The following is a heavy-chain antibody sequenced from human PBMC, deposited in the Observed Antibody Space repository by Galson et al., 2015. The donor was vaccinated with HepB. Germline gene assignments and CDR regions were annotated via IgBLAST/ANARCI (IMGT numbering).Heavy chain of an antibody. Sequence: SLRLSCAASGFTFSSYSMNWVRQAPGKGLEWVSSISSSSSYIYYADSVKGRFTISRDNAKNSLYLQMNSLRAEDTAVYYCARRRGRGASKEDAFDIWGQGTMVTVSS. CDR1: GFTFSSYS. D-gene: IGHD4/OR15-4a*01. V-gene: IGHV3-21*01. J-gene: IGHJ3*02. CDR2: ISSSSSYI. CDR3: ARRRGRGASKEDAFDI.